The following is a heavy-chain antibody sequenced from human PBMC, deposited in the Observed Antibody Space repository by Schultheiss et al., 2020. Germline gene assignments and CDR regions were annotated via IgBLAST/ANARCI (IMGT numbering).Heavy chain of an antibody. D-gene: IGHD4-23*01. J-gene: IGHJ4*02. Sequence: SETLSLTCTVSGGSISSGGYYWSWIRQPAGKGLEWIGEINHSGSTNYNPSLKSRVTISVDTSKNQFSLKLSSVTAADTAVYFCAREAVGPMGFDNWGQGTLVTVSS. V-gene: IGHV4-61*09. CDR3: AREAVGPMGFDN. CDR2: INHSGST. CDR1: GGSISSGGYY.